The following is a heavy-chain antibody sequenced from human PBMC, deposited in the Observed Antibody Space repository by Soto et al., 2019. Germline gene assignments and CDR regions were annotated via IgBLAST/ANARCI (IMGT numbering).Heavy chain of an antibody. CDR1: GLSITDSEMG. Sequence: QVTLKESGPVLVKPTETLTLRCTVSGLSITDSEMGVSWIRQPPGQPLEWLAHIDSSGEKSYRTFLKSRLAISNDTSKSQIVITMTNMDPADTATYYCARRHLAVAVSPWFDPWGQGIPVTVSS. CDR2: IDSSGEK. D-gene: IGHD6-19*01. V-gene: IGHV2-26*01. CDR3: ARRHLAVAVSPWFDP. J-gene: IGHJ5*02.